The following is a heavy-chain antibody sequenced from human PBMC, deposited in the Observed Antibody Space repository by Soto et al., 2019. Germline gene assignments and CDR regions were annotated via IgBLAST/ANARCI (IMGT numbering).Heavy chain of an antibody. CDR3: ARGQGLRGYYYGVDV. CDR2: IYWDDDK. J-gene: IGHJ6*02. V-gene: IGHV2-5*02. Sequence: QITLKESGPALVKPTQTLTLTCTFSGFSLSTSGVGVAWIRQPPEKALEWLGIIYWDDDKHYSPSLRSRLSITKDTSKNQVVLTMTNMDPVDTATYYCARGQGLRGYYYGVDVWGQGTTVAVSS. D-gene: IGHD3-10*01. CDR1: GFSLSTSGVG.